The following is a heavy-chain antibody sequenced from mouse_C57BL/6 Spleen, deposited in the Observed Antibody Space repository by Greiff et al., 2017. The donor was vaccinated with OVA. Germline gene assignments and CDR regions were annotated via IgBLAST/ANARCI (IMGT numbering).Heavy chain of an antibody. D-gene: IGHD2-4*01. CDR2: IYPGDGDT. J-gene: IGHJ1*03. V-gene: IGHV1-80*01. CDR1: GYAFSSYW. Sequence: VQLQQSGAELVKPGASVKISCKASGYAFSSYWMNWVQQRPGKGLEWIGQIYPGDGDTNYNGKFKGQATLTADKSSSTAYMQLSSLTSEDAAVYVCARRDDYDGYFDVWGTGTTVTVSS. CDR3: ARRDDYDGYFDV.